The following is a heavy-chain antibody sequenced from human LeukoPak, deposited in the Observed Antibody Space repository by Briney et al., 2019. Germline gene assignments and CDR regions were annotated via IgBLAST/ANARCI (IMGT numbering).Heavy chain of an antibody. CDR2: INHSGST. J-gene: IGHJ6*03. V-gene: IGHV4-34*01. D-gene: IGHD3-3*01. CDR3: AREFGEATIFGVVPRDYYMDV. Sequence: SETLSLTCAVYGGSFSGHYWSWIRHPPGKGLEWIGEINHSGSTNYNPSLKSRVTISVDTSKNQFSLKLSSVTAADTAVYYCAREFGEATIFGVVPRDYYMDVWGKGTTVTVSS. CDR1: GGSFSGHY.